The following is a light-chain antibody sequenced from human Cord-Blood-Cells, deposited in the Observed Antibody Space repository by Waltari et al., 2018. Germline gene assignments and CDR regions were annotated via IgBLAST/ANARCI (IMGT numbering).Light chain of an antibody. CDR1: SSDVGGYNY. V-gene: IGLV2-14*01. Sequence: QSALTQPASVSGSPGQSITISCTGTSSDVGGYNYVSWYQQHPGKAPKRMIYDVIKRPSGVSNRFSGSKSGNTASLTISGLQAEDEADYYCSSYTSSSTFVFGTGTKVTVL. CDR2: DVI. J-gene: IGLJ1*01. CDR3: SSYTSSSTFV.